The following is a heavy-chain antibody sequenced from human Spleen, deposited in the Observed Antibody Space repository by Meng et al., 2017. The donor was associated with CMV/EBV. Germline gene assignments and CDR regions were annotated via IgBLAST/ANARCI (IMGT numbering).Heavy chain of an antibody. CDR3: ARARPIFGVVMVYYYYGMDV. Sequence: SQTLSLTCGVYGVSLSAYYWTWIRQPPGKGLEWIGEINHSGSTNYNPSLKSRVTISVDTSKNQFSLKLSSVTAADTAVYYCARARPIFGVVMVYYYYGMDVWGQGTTVTVSS. D-gene: IGHD3-3*01. CDR2: INHSGST. V-gene: IGHV4-34*01. J-gene: IGHJ6*02. CDR1: GVSLSAYY.